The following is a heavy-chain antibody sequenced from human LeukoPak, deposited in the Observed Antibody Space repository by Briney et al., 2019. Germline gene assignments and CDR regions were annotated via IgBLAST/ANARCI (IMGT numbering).Heavy chain of an antibody. CDR3: ARLPAAILGGYYYYMYV. V-gene: IGHV5-51*01. J-gene: IGHJ6*03. CDR2: IYPGGSDT. D-gene: IGHD2-2*02. CDR1: GYIFTSYW. Sequence: GESLKISCRGSGYIFTSYWIGWVRQRPGKGLGMRGIIYPGGSDTRDSPSYEGLVIISADNSITASSLLWSSLKASATAMYYCARLPAAILGGYYYYMYVWGKGTTVTVSS.